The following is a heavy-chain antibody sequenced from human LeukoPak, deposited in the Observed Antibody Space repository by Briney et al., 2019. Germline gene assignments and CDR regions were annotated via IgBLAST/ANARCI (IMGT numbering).Heavy chain of an antibody. V-gene: IGHV3-33*01. J-gene: IGHJ6*04. D-gene: IGHD4-11*01. CDR1: GFTFSSYG. CDR3: AREIQKRLTVTTMGGMDV. Sequence: GRSLRLSCAASGFTFSSYGMHWVRQAPGKGLEGVAGIWYDGSNKYYADSVKGRFTISRDNSKNTLYLQMNSLRAEDTAVYYCAREIQKRLTVTTMGGMDVWGKGTTVTVSS. CDR2: IWYDGSNK.